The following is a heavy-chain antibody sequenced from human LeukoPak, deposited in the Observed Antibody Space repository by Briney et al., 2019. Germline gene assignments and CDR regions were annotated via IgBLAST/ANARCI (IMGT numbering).Heavy chain of an antibody. CDR1: GFTFSIYA. Sequence: GGSLRLSCAASGFTFSIYAMSWVRQAPGKGLEWVSAISGSGGSTYYADSVKGRFTISRDNSKNTLYLQMNSLRAEDTAVYYCAKIGGDYDYVWGSYRYGYFDYWGQGTLVTVSS. CDR3: AKIGGDYDYVWGSYRYGYFDY. J-gene: IGHJ4*02. V-gene: IGHV3-23*01. CDR2: ISGSGGST. D-gene: IGHD3-16*02.